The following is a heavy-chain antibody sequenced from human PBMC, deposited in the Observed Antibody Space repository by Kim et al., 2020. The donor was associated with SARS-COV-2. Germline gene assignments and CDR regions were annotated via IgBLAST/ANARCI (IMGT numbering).Heavy chain of an antibody. CDR3: ARVGGSGYYFDY. V-gene: IGHV1-18*01. D-gene: IGHD3-3*01. J-gene: IGHJ4*02. Sequence: NNAQKLQGRVTMTTDTSTSTAYMELRSLRSDDTAVYYCARVGGSGYYFDYWGQGTLVTVSS.